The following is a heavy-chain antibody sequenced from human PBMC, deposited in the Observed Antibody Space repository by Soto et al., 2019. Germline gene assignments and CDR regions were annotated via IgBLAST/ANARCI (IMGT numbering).Heavy chain of an antibody. CDR3: AREKVGTTFFDN. V-gene: IGHV4-38-2*02. CDR2: IYPSVSS. J-gene: IGHJ4*02. CDR1: VFSISRGFY. Sequence: PSEALSLPCTLSVFSISRGFYCSWVRQPPGKGLEWIVSIYPSVSSYHNPSLATRLRLSIDTSKNQFTLNLTSVTATDTALYFCAREKVGTTFFDNWGQGIQVTVSS. D-gene: IGHD1-1*01.